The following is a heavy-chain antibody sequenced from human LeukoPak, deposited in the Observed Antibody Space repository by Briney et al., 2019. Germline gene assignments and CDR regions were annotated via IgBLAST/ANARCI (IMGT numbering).Heavy chain of an antibody. V-gene: IGHV4-59*01. J-gene: IGHJ4*02. CDR1: GGSISSYY. CDR3: AREGGDGYKTGGFDY. CDR2: IYYSGST. Sequence: SETLSLTCTVSGGSISSYYWSWIRQPPGKGLEWIGYIYYSGSTNYNPSLKSRVTISVDTSKNQFSLKLSFVTAADTAVYYCAREGGDGYKTGGFDYWGQGTLVTVSS. D-gene: IGHD5-24*01.